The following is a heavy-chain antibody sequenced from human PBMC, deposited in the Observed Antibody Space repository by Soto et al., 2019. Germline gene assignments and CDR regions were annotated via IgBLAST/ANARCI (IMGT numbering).Heavy chain of an antibody. V-gene: IGHV1-69*12. CDR2: IIPIFGTA. CDR1: GGTFSSYA. CDR3: ARDQGSSWLYGMDV. J-gene: IGHJ6*02. D-gene: IGHD6-13*01. Sequence: QVQLVQSGAEVKKPGSSVKVSCKASGGTFSSYAISWVRQAPGQGLEWMGGIIPIFGTANYAQKFQGRVTXIAYEXXSTAYMELRSLRSEDTAVYYCARDQGSSWLYGMDVWGQGTTVTVSS.